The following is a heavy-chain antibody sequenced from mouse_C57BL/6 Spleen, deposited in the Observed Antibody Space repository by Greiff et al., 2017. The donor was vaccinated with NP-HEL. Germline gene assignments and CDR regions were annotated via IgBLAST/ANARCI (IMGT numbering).Heavy chain of an antibody. J-gene: IGHJ4*01. D-gene: IGHD3-1*01. Sequence: QVQLQQPGTELVKPGASVKLSCKASGYTFTSYWMHWVKQRAGQGLEWIGNINPSNGDTNYNEKFKSKATLTVDKSSSTADMQLSSLTSEDSAVYYCARGAIRCAMDYWGQGTTVTVSS. CDR2: INPSNGDT. CDR1: GYTFTSYW. CDR3: ARGAIRCAMDY. V-gene: IGHV1-53*01.